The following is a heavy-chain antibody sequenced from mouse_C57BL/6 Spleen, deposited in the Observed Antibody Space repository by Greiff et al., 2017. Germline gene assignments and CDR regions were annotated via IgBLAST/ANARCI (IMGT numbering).Heavy chain of an antibody. Sequence: EVKVEESGGGLVKPGGSLKLSCAASGFTFSSYAMSWVRQTPEKRLAWVATISDGGSYTYYPDNVQGRFPISRDNAKNNLYLQMSHLKSEDTAMYYCARGGLLHYFDYWGQGTTRTVSS. J-gene: IGHJ2*01. V-gene: IGHV5-4*03. D-gene: IGHD2-3*01. CDR2: ISDGGSYT. CDR1: GFTFSSYA. CDR3: ARGGLLHYFDY.